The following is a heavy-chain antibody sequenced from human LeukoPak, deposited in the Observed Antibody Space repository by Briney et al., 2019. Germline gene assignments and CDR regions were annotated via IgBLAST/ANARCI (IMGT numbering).Heavy chain of an antibody. J-gene: IGHJ4*02. V-gene: IGHV3-73*01. CDR2: IRSKANSYAT. Sequence: GGSLRLSCAASGFTFSSYWMSWVRQASGKGLEWVGRIRSKANSYATAYAASVKGRFTISRDDSKNTAYLQMNSLKTEDTAVYYCTPLHDSKVDSAPFDYWGQGTLVTVSS. CDR1: GFTFSSYW. CDR3: TPLHDSKVDSAPFDY. D-gene: IGHD3-22*01.